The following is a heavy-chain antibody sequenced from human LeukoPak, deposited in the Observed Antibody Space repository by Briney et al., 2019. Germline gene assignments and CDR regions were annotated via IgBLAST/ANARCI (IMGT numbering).Heavy chain of an antibody. D-gene: IGHD3-22*01. CDR2: IKEDGSEK. Sequence: GSLRLSCTVSGFTVSSNSMSWVRQAPGKGLEWVANIKEDGSEKYYVDSVKGRFTISRDNAKNSVYLQMNSLRAEDMAVYYCAREEGDSSGFDYWGQGTLVTVSS. CDR1: GFTVSSNS. V-gene: IGHV3-7*01. CDR3: AREEGDSSGFDY. J-gene: IGHJ4*02.